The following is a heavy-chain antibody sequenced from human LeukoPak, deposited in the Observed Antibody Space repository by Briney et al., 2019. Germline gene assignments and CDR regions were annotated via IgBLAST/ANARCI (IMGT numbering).Heavy chain of an antibody. CDR1: GLTFSSYW. CDR2: IKQDGSEK. D-gene: IGHD2-2*01. CDR3: ARHCSSTSCYGRGFDY. J-gene: IGHJ4*02. V-gene: IGHV3-7*01. Sequence: GGSLRLSCAASGLTFSSYWMSWVRQAPGKGLGWVANIKQDGSEKYYVDSVKGRFTISRDNAKNSLYLQMNSLRAEDTAVYYCARHCSSTSCYGRGFDYWGQGTLVTVSS.